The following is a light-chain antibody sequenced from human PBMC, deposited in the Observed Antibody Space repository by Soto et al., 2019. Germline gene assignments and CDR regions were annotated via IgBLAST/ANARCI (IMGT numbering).Light chain of an antibody. CDR3: SSYTTSNTRQIV. CDR1: SSNIGAGYD. CDR2: LNV. V-gene: IGLV1-40*01. J-gene: IGLJ1*01. Sequence: QSALTQPPSVSGAPGQRVIISCTGSSSNIGAGYDVNWYQQLPGTAPKLLIYLNVNRPSGVSDRFSGSKSATSASLTISGLQPEDEADYYCSSYTTSNTRQIVFGTGTKVT.